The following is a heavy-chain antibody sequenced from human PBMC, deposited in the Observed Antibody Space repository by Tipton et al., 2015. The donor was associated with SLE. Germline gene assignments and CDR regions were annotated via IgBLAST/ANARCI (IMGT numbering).Heavy chain of an antibody. V-gene: IGHV4-34*01. D-gene: IGHD3-3*01. Sequence: TLSLTCAVYGGSFSGYYWSWIRQPPGKGLEWIGEINHSGSTNYNPSLKSRVTISVDTSKNQFSLKLSSMTAADTAVYYCARGWEWSGDYWGQGTLVTVSS. J-gene: IGHJ4*02. CDR3: ARGWEWSGDY. CDR2: INHSGST. CDR1: GGSFSGYY.